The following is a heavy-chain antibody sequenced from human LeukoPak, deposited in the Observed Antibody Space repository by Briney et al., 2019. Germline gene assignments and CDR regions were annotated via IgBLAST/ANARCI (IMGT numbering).Heavy chain of an antibody. D-gene: IGHD4-11*01. J-gene: IGHJ6*03. CDR2: IKHSGST. CDR3: ARERRPIDRIDSDYAYYYYYMDV. V-gene: IGHV4-34*01. Sequence: SQTLSLTCVVYGGSLSDYYWSWIRQPPGKGLEWIGEIKHSGSTNYNPSLKSRVTISVDTSKNQFSLKLSSVTAADTAVYYCARERRPIDRIDSDYAYYYYYMDVWGKGTTVTVSS. CDR1: GGSLSDYY.